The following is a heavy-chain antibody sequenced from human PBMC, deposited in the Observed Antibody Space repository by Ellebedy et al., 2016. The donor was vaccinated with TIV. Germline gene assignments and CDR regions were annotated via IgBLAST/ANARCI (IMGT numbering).Heavy chain of an antibody. CDR3: ARMDYNFGRPYDF. CDR1: GGSIGSTTYY. V-gene: IGHV4-39*01. CDR2: IYYSGTI. Sequence: MPSETLSLTCTVSGGSIGSTTYYWGWVRQPPEKGLEWIGHIYYSGTIYYSPSLKSRITISVDTSKNQFSLKLNSVTAADTAVYYCARMDYNFGRPYDFWGQGIQVTVSS. D-gene: IGHD5-24*01. J-gene: IGHJ4*02.